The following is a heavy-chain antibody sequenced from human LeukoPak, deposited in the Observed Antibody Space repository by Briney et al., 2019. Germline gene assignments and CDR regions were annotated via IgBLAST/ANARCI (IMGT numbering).Heavy chain of an antibody. CDR2: INTNTGNP. CDR1: GYTFTSYA. V-gene: IGHV7-4-1*02. Sequence: ASVKVSCKASGYTFTSYAMNWVRQAPGQGLEWMGWINTNTGNPTYAQGFTGRFVFSSDTSVSTAYLQISSLKAEDTAVYYCARDTGLDTAMVFDYWGQGTLVTVSS. D-gene: IGHD5-18*01. CDR3: ARDTGLDTAMVFDY. J-gene: IGHJ4*02.